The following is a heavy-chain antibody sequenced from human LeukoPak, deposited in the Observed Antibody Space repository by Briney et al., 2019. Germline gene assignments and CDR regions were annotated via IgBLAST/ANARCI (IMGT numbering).Heavy chain of an antibody. CDR3: ARDRYSYGQKNWYFDL. J-gene: IGHJ2*01. Sequence: GASVKVFCKASGYTFTSYAMHWVRQAPGQRLEWMGWINAGNGNTKYSQKFQGRVTITRDTSASTAYMELSSLRSEDTAVYYCARDRYSYGQKNWYFDLWGRGTLVTVSS. CDR2: INAGNGNT. D-gene: IGHD5-18*01. V-gene: IGHV1-3*01. CDR1: GYTFTSYA.